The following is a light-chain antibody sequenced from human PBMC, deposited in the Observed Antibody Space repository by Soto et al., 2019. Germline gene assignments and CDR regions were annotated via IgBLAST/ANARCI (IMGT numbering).Light chain of an antibody. V-gene: IGLV2-14*03. CDR2: DVT. J-gene: IGLJ1*01. CDR1: SSDVGGYNH. CDR3: SSYTSSTIYV. Sequence: QSVLTQPASESGSPGQSITISCTGTSSDVGGYNHVSWYQHYPGKAPKLIIYDVTNRPSGVSNRFSGSKSGNTASLTISGLQAEVEADYFCSSYTSSTIYVFGTGNKVTVL.